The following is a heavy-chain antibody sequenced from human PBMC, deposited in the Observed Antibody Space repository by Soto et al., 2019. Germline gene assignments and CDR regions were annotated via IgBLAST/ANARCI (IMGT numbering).Heavy chain of an antibody. J-gene: IGHJ5*02. V-gene: IGHV4-59*01. CDR3: ARGGFCSGHNRFDP. D-gene: IGHD3-3*01. CDR2: IYYSGST. Sequence: SETLSLTCTVSGGSISSYYWSWIRQPPGKGLEWIGYIYYSGSTNYNPSLKSRVTISVDTSKNQFSLKLSSVTAADTAVYYCARGGFCSGHNRFDPWGQGTLVTVSS. CDR1: GGSISSYY.